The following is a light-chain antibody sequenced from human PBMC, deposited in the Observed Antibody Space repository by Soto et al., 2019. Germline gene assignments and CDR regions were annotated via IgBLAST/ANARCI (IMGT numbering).Light chain of an antibody. CDR3: QHSYGAPRT. CDR1: QSISTY. J-gene: IGKJ1*01. CDR2: PVS. V-gene: IGKV1-39*01. Sequence: DIQMTQSPSSLSASVGDRVTITCRASQSISTYLNWYQHKPGKAPKVLIYPVSSLQSGVPSRFSGSGSGTDFTLTITSLQHEDSEPYYCQHSYGAPRTLRQGTEV.